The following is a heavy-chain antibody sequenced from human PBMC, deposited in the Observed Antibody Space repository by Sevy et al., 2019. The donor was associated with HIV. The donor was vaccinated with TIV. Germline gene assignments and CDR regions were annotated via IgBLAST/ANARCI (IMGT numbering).Heavy chain of an antibody. D-gene: IGHD5-12*01. V-gene: IGHV3-15*01. CDR2: IKSEFDGGAI. CDR3: ITDPAYRGYDEEVINYYFYGMDV. Sequence: GGCLRLSCTASGFTFSSAWMSWVRQAPGKGLEWVGRIKSEFDGGAIDYAAPVKGRFSISREDSKKTVYLQMNSLKTEDTAVYYCITDPAYRGYDEEVINYYFYGMDVWGQGTTVTVSS. J-gene: IGHJ6*02. CDR1: GFTFSSAW.